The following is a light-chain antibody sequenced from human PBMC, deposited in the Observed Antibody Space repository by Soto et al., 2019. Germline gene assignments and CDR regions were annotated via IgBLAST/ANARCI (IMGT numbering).Light chain of an antibody. J-gene: IGKJ4*01. Sequence: EVVLTQSPGTLSLSPGERATLSCRASQSGRDMYLAWYQQKPGQAPRLLIYEASNRASGIPARFSGRGSGTDFTLTISSLEPEDFAVYYCQQRSNWPLTFGGGTKVDVK. V-gene: IGKV3-11*01. CDR2: EAS. CDR1: QSGRDMY. CDR3: QQRSNWPLT.